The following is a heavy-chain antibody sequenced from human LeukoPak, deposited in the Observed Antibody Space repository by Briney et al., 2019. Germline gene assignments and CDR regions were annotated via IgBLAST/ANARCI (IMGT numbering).Heavy chain of an antibody. J-gene: IGHJ4*02. CDR2: ISGSGVAT. Sequence: GGSLRLSCATSGFTSSSYAMSWVSQVQGKGLEWVSAISGSGVATCYADSVEVRFTISRDNSKNTLYLQMDSLRAEDTGIYHCAKTGNNNEGSFDFWGQGALVTVSS. CDR3: AKTGNNNEGSFDF. D-gene: IGHD1/OR15-1a*01. V-gene: IGHV3-23*01. CDR1: GFTSSSYA.